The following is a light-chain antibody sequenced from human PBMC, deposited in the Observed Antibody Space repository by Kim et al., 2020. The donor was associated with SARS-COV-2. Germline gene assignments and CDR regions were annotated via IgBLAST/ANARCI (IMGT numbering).Light chain of an antibody. J-gene: IGLJ1*01. Sequence: GQSITTTYTGTSSDVVYYKSVSWYQQHPGKSPRLIIYDVSERASGVSNRFSGSQSGNTASLTISGLRAEDEADYYCSSHTTSSTYVFGSGTQLTVL. CDR3: SSHTTSSTYV. CDR2: DVS. V-gene: IGLV2-14*04. CDR1: SSDVVYYKS.